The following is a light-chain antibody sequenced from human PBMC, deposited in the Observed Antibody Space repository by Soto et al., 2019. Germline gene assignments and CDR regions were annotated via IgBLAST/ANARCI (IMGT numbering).Light chain of an antibody. V-gene: IGLV2-23*01. Sequence: QSVLAQPASVSGSPGQSITISCTGTSSDVGAYNSVSWYQQHPHRAPQVIIYKGTQRPSGVPDRFSGSTSVNSASLTISGLQADDEADYYCCLYIGATTYVFGTGTKVTVL. CDR2: KGT. J-gene: IGLJ1*01. CDR1: SSDVGAYNS. CDR3: CLYIGATTYV.